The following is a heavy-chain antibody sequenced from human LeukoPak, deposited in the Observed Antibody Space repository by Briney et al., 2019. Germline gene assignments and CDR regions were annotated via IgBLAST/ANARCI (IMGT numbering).Heavy chain of an antibody. Sequence: ASVKVSCKASGYTFTSYDINWVRQATGQGLEWMGWISAYNGNTNYAQKLQGRVTMTTDTSTSTAYMELRSLRSDDTAVYYCAREGEQLNFDYWGQGTLVTVSS. J-gene: IGHJ4*02. V-gene: IGHV1-18*01. CDR1: GYTFTSYD. CDR3: AREGEQLNFDY. D-gene: IGHD6-13*01. CDR2: ISAYNGNT.